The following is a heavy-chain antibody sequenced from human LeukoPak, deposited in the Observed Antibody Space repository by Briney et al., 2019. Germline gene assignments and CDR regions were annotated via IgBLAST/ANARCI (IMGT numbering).Heavy chain of an antibody. CDR1: GYSFTSYW. CDR2: IYPGDSDT. Sequence: GESLKFSCKASGYSFTSYWIAWVRQMPGKGLEWMGIIYPGDSDTRYSPSFQGQVTISADKSITTAYFQWSSLTASDTAMYYCARAHDIKDYYPYWGQGTLVTVSS. CDR3: ARAHDIKDYYPY. J-gene: IGHJ4*02. D-gene: IGHD3-22*01. V-gene: IGHV5-51*01.